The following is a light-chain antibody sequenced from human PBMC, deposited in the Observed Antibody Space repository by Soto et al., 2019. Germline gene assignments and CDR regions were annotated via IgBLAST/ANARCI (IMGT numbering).Light chain of an antibody. CDR3: QQAYSSPWT. CDR2: AAS. J-gene: IGKJ1*01. V-gene: IGKV1-39*01. Sequence: DIPMTQSPSSLSASVGDRLTITCRASQTISFYLNWYQQKPGKAPKLLIYAASNLQSGVPSRFSASGSGTEFTLTLNSLQPEDFATYYCQQAYSSPWTFGQGTKVEIK. CDR1: QTISFY.